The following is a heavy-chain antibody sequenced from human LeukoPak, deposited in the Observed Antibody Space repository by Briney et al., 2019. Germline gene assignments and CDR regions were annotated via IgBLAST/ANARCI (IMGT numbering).Heavy chain of an antibody. J-gene: IGHJ4*02. V-gene: IGHV3-21*04. Sequence: GGSLRLSSAASGFTFDDYGMSWVRQAPGKGLEWVSSISSSSSYIYYADSVKGRFTISRDNARNSLYLQMNSLRAEDTAVYYCARRAGAYSHPYDYWGQGTLVTVSS. D-gene: IGHD4/OR15-4a*01. CDR2: ISSSSSYI. CDR3: ARRAGAYSHPYDY. CDR1: GFTFDDYG.